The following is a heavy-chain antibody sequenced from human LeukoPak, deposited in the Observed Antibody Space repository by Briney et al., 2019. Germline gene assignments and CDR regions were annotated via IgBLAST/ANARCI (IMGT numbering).Heavy chain of an antibody. Sequence: PGGSLRLSCAASGFTFSSYSMNWVRQAPGKGLEWVSYISSSSSTIYYADSVKGRFTIPRDNAKNSLYLQMNSLRDEDTAVYYCARAGYYYDSSGYYFDYWGQGTLVTVSS. J-gene: IGHJ4*02. CDR1: GFTFSSYS. V-gene: IGHV3-48*02. CDR2: ISSSSSTI. D-gene: IGHD3-22*01. CDR3: ARAGYYYDSSGYYFDY.